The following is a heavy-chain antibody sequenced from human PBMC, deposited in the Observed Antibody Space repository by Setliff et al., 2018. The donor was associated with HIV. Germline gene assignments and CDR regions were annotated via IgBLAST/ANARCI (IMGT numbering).Heavy chain of an antibody. V-gene: IGHV4-59*01. CDR3: ARVQMAYAAFDV. Sequence: ETLSLTCPVSGGSISTYYWSWIRQPPGKGLEWIGSIYFTGSSDNNPSLKSRVTLSVDTSKHQFSLKLSSVTAADTAVYYCARVQMAYAAFDVWGQGTMVTVSS. D-gene: IGHD4-17*01. CDR1: GGSISTYY. J-gene: IGHJ3*01. CDR2: IYFTGSS.